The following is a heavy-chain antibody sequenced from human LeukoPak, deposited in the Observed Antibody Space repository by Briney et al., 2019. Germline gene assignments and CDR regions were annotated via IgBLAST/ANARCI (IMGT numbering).Heavy chain of an antibody. CDR3: ASWRRGYCSSTSCVNDAFDI. D-gene: IGHD2-2*01. V-gene: IGHV4-31*03. Sequence: SETLSLTCTVSGGSISSGGYYWSWIRQHPGKGLGWIGYIYYSGSTYYNPSLKSRVTISVDTSKIQFSLKLSSVTAADTAVYYCASWRRGYCSSTSCVNDAFDIWGQGTMVTVSS. J-gene: IGHJ3*02. CDR2: IYYSGST. CDR1: GGSISSGGYY.